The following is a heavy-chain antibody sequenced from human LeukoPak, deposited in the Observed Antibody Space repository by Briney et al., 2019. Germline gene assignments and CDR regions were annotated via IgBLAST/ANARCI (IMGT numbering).Heavy chain of an antibody. V-gene: IGHV1-8*01. CDR3: ARAHCSGGSCSFDY. J-gene: IGHJ4*02. CDR1: GYTFTSYD. CDR2: MNPNSGNT. D-gene: IGHD2-15*01. Sequence: ASVKVSCKASGYTFTSYDINWVRQATGQGLEWMGWMNPNSGNTGYAQKFQGRVTVTRNTSISTAYMELSSLRSEDTAVYYCARAHCSGGSCSFDYWGQGTLVTVSS.